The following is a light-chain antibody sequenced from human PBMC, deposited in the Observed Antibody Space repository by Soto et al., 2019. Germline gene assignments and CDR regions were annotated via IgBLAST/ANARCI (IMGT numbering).Light chain of an antibody. Sequence: DIQLTQSPSFLSASVGDRVTITCRASQGLSSDLAWYQQKPGKAPKLLIYAASTLQSGVPSRFSGSGSGAEVTLTFSSLQPEDFATYYCQQLNSYPITVGKGTRLEIK. J-gene: IGKJ5*01. CDR1: QGLSSD. CDR2: AAS. CDR3: QQLNSYPIT. V-gene: IGKV1-9*01.